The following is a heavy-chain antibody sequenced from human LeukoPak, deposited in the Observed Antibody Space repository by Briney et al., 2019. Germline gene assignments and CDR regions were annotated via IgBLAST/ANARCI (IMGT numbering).Heavy chain of an antibody. J-gene: IGHJ4*02. CDR2: IKQDGGEK. Sequence: GGSLRLSCAASGFTFNNYAMSWVRQAPGKGLEWVANIKQDGGEKYYVDSVKGRFTISRDNAKNSLYLQMNSLRVEDTAVYYCARDGRPLDYWGQGTLVTVSS. V-gene: IGHV3-7*03. CDR3: ARDGRPLDY. CDR1: GFTFNNYA.